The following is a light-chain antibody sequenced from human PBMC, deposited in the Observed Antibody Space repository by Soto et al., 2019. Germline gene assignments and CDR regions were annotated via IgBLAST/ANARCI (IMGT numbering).Light chain of an antibody. V-gene: IGKV3-20*01. CDR1: QSVDNGY. CDR2: GAS. CDR3: QQYVSSPRT. J-gene: IGKJ1*01. Sequence: ENVLTQSPGTLSLSPGESATLSCRASQSVDNGYLAWYQQKPGQPPRLLIFGASTRASGVPDRFSGSESGTDFTLTINRLQPEDFAVYYCQQYVSSPRTFGQGTRVEIK.